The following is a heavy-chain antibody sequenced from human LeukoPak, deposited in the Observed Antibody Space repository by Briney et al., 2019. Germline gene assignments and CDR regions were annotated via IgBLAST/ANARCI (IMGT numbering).Heavy chain of an antibody. CDR1: GGSISSYY. J-gene: IGHJ6*02. CDR3: ARQIGLPTTYYYYYYGMDV. Sequence: PSETLSLTCTVSGGSISSYYWSWIRQPPGKGLEWIGYIYYNGSTNYNPSLKSRVTISVDTSKNQFSLKLSSVTAADTAVYYCARQIGLPTTYYYYYYGMDVWGQGTTVTVSS. D-gene: IGHD5-12*01. CDR2: IYYNGST. V-gene: IGHV4-59*08.